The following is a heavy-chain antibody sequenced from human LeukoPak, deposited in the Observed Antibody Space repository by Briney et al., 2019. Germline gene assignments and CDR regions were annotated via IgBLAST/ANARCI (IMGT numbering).Heavy chain of an antibody. D-gene: IGHD2-2*01. CDR2: IYHNGGA. Sequence: PSETLSLTCAVSGYSINNGYQWAWIRQSPGRGLEWIGSIYHNGGAHYNPSPRSRVVISVDTSKNQFSLKLSSVTAADTAVYYCARVRVSGYCSSTSCYVNYYYGMDVWGKGTTVTVSS. J-gene: IGHJ6*04. CDR1: GYSINNGYQ. V-gene: IGHV4-38-2*01. CDR3: ARVRVSGYCSSTSCYVNYYYGMDV.